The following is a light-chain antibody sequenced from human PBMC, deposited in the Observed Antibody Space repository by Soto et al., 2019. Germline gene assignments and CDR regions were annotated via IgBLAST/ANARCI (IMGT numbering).Light chain of an antibody. V-gene: IGKV3-20*01. CDR3: QQYSNWPPERT. J-gene: IGKJ1*01. CDR1: QSVSSSY. CDR2: GAS. Sequence: EIVLTQSPGTLSLSPGGRATLSCRASQSVSSSYLAWYQQKPGQAPRLLIYGASSRATGIPDRFSGSGSGTDFTLTISRLEPEDFAVYYCQQYSNWPPERTFGQGTKVDIK.